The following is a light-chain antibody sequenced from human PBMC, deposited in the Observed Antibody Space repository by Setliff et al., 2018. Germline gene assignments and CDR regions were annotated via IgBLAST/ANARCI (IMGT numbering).Light chain of an antibody. J-gene: IGLJ1*01. CDR1: SSDVGGYNY. V-gene: IGLV2-14*03. Sequence: ALTQPASVSGSPGQSITISCTGTSSDVGGYNYVSWYQQHPGKAPKLMIYDVSNRPSGVSNRFSGSKSGNTASLTISGLQAEDETDYYCSSYTSSSASDVVGTGTKGTVL. CDR3: SSYTSSSASDV. CDR2: DVS.